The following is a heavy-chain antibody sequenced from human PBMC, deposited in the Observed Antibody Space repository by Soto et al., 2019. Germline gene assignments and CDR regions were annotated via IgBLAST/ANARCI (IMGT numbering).Heavy chain of an antibody. V-gene: IGHV1-69*13. CDR1: GGTFSSYA. D-gene: IGHD2-2*01. CDR3: ARCSTSRDYYYYYGMDV. CDR2: IIPIFGTA. Sequence: SVKVSCKASGGTFSSYAISWVRQAPGQGLEWMGGIIPIFGTANYAQKFQGRVTITADESTSTAYMELSSLRSEDTAVYYCARCSTSRDYYYYYGMDVWGQGTTVTVSS. J-gene: IGHJ6*02.